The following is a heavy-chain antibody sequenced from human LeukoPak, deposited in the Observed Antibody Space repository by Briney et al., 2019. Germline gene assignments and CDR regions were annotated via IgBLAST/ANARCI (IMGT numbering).Heavy chain of an antibody. V-gene: IGHV4-59*01. CDR2: IYYTGST. D-gene: IGHD2-15*01. J-gene: IGHJ4*02. CDR3: AREWSAFDN. CDR1: GDSISSYY. Sequence: SETLSLTCTVSGDSISSYYGSWIRQPPGKGLEWIGYIYYTGSTSYNPSLKRRVHISVDTSKSQLSLKLRSVTPAHTPVFSCAREWSAFDNWGQGTLVTVSS.